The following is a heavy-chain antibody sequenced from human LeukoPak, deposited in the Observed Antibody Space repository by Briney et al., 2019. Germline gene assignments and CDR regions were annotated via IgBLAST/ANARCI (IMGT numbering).Heavy chain of an antibody. CDR1: GFTFSRYY. CDR2: INSDGSST. V-gene: IGHV3-74*01. D-gene: IGHD6-13*01. CDR3: PRVFVGDEYSSSGY. J-gene: IGHJ4*02. Sequence: PGGSLRLSCAASGFTFSRYYMHWVRQAPGKGLVWVSRINSDGSSTTYADSVKGRFTISRDSAKNTLYLQMNSLKAEDTAVYYCPRVFVGDEYSSSGYWGQGTLVTVSS.